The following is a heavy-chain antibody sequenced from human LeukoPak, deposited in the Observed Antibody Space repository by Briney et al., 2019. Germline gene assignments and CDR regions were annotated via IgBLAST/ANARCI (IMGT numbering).Heavy chain of an antibody. D-gene: IGHD3-16*02. J-gene: IGHJ3*02. CDR3: AITPRGVIVQTDAFDI. CDR2: IYTSGST. CDR1: GGSISSGSYY. V-gene: IGHV4-61*02. Sequence: PSETLSLTCTVSGGSISSGSYYWSWIRQPAGKGLEWIGRIYTSGSTNYNPSLKSRVTISVDTAKNQFSLKLSSVTAADTAVYYCAITPRGVIVQTDAFDIWGQGTMVTVSS.